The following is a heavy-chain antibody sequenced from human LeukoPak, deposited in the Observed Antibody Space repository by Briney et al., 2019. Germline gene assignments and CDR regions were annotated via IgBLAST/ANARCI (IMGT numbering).Heavy chain of an antibody. D-gene: IGHD6-13*01. V-gene: IGHV4-39*01. CDR3: ARGEQQLVGFFDH. CDR2: IYYSGGT. J-gene: IGHJ5*02. CDR1: GGSIGSSNYY. Sequence: SETLSLTCTVSGGSIGSSNYYWGWIRQPPGKGLEWIGSIFYSGRIGSIYYSGGTYYNPSLKSRVTISVDTSKNQFSLKVSSLTAADTAVYYCARGEQQLVGFFDHWGQGTLVTVSS.